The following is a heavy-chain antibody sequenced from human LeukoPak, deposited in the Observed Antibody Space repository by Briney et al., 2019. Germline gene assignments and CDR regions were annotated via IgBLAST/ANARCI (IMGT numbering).Heavy chain of an antibody. CDR1: GFTFSSYG. CDR2: ISYDGSNK. J-gene: IGHJ6*03. Sequence: GGSLRLSCAASGFTFSSYGMHWVRQAPGKGLEWVAVISYDGSNKYYADSVKGRFTISRDNSKNTLYLQMNSLRAEDTAVYYCAKGDRIYYYYMDVWGKGTTVTVSS. CDR3: AKGDRIYYYYMDV. D-gene: IGHD1-14*01. V-gene: IGHV3-30*18.